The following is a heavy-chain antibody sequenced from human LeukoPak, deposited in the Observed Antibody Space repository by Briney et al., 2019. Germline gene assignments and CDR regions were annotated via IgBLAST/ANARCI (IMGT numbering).Heavy chain of an antibody. Sequence: SVKVSCKTSGFTFYNSAIQWVRQARGQRLEWIGWIGVAGGNTNYAQRFQDRVTITRDMSTSTAYMDLSSLRSEDTAVYYCARCLSGSYTEVDYWGQGTLVTVSS. V-gene: IGHV1-58*02. D-gene: IGHD1-26*01. CDR2: IGVAGGNT. CDR3: ARCLSGSYTEVDY. J-gene: IGHJ4*02. CDR1: GFTFYNSA.